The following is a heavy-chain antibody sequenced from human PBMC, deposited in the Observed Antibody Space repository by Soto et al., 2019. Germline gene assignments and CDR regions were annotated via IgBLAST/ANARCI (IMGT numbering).Heavy chain of an antibody. J-gene: IGHJ3*02. Sequence: GGSLRLSCAASGFTFSGSAMHWVRQASGKGLEWVGRIRSKANSYATAYAASVKGRFTISRDDSKNTAYLQMNSLKTEDTAVYYCTSSPFMITFGGVIANDAFDIWGQGTMVTVSS. CDR3: TSSPFMITFGGVIANDAFDI. V-gene: IGHV3-73*01. CDR1: GFTFSGSA. D-gene: IGHD3-16*02. CDR2: IRSKANSYAT.